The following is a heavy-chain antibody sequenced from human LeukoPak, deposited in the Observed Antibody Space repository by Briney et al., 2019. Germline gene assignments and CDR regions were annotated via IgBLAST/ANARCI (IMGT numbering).Heavy chain of an antibody. Sequence: GGSLRLSCAASGFTFSSYWMHWVRQAPGKGLVWVSRINSDGSSTTYADSVKGRFTISRDNAKNTLFLQMNGLRAEDTGVYYCARGGDTYGFSVHYYYGMDAWGQGTAVTVSS. CDR1: GFTFSSYW. CDR3: ARGGDTYGFSVHYYYGMDA. J-gene: IGHJ6*02. V-gene: IGHV3-74*01. D-gene: IGHD5-18*01. CDR2: INSDGSST.